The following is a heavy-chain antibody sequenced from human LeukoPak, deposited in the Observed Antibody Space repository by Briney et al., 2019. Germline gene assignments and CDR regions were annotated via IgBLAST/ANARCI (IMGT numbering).Heavy chain of an antibody. CDR2: IDPSDSYI. Sequence: GESLKISCQGSGYSFTSYWINWVRQMPGKGLVWVGRIDPSDSYINYSPSFQGHVTISADKSIGTAYLQWSSLTASDSGIYYCARPVCSGSGCKLLPFWGQGTLVTVST. CDR1: GYSFTSYW. D-gene: IGHD2-15*01. V-gene: IGHV5-10-1*01. CDR3: ARPVCSGSGCKLLPF. J-gene: IGHJ4*02.